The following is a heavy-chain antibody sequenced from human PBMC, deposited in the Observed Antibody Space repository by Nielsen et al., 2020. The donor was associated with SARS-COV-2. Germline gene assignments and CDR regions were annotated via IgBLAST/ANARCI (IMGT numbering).Heavy chain of an antibody. CDR3: ARGSNGYDTSGFDY. V-gene: IGHV7-4-1*02. Sequence: ASAKVSCKASGYTFTNYAMNWVRQAPGQGLEWMGWINTNTGHPMYAQGFAGRFVFSLDTSVSTAYLQITSLKAEDTAVYYCARGSNGYDTSGFDYWGQGTLATVSS. CDR1: GYTFTNYA. CDR2: INTNTGHP. D-gene: IGHD3-22*01. J-gene: IGHJ4*02.